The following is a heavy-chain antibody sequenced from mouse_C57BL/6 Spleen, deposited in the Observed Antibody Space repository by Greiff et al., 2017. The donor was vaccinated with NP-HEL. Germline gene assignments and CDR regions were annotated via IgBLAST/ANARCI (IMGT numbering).Heavy chain of an antibody. V-gene: IGHV1-42*01. CDR3: AKKRAYYSNYGAMDY. CDR2: INPSTGGT. J-gene: IGHJ4*01. D-gene: IGHD2-5*01. CDR1: GYSFTGYY. Sequence: VQLQQSGPELVKPGASVKISCKASGYSFTGYYMNWVKQSPEKSLEWIGEINPSTGGTTYNQKFKAKATLTVDKSSSTAYMQLKSLTSEDSAVYYCAKKRAYYSNYGAMDYWGQGTSVTVSS.